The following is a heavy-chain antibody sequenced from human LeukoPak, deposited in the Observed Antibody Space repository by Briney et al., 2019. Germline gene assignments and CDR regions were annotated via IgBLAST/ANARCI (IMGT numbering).Heavy chain of an antibody. V-gene: IGHV3-30*14. CDR3: ARRAGAYSHPYDY. CDR1: GFTLSSYV. J-gene: IGHJ4*02. D-gene: IGHD4/OR15-4a*01. CDR2: ISYDGSNK. Sequence: GGSLRLSCAASGFTLSSYVMHWVRQAPGKGLEWVAVISYDGSNKYYADSVKGRFTISRDNSKNTLYLQMNSLRAEDTAVYYCARRAGAYSHPYDYWGQGTLVTVSS.